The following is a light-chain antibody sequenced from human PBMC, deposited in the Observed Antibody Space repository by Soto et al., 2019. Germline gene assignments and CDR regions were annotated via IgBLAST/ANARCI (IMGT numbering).Light chain of an antibody. CDR2: AAS. Sequence: EIVLTQSPGTLSLSPGERATLSCRASQSVSSSYFAWYQQKPDQTPRLLFYAASSKATGIPDRFSGSGTGTDFTLTISRLEPEDFAVYYCQRYGSSPFTFGPGTKVDIK. J-gene: IGKJ3*01. CDR3: QRYGSSPFT. V-gene: IGKV3-20*01. CDR1: QSVSSSY.